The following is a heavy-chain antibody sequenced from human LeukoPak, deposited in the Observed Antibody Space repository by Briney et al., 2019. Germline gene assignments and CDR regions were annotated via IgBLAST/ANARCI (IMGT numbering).Heavy chain of an antibody. CDR2: ISSSSSYI. J-gene: IGHJ4*02. D-gene: IGHD2-2*02. CDR1: GFTFSSYS. CDR3: ASVYGYCSSTSCYTFDY. Sequence: GGSLRLSCAASGFTFSSYSMNWVRQAPGKGLEWVSSISSSSSYIYYADSVKGRFTISRDNAKNSLYLQMNSLRAEGTAVYYCASVYGYCSSTSCYTFDYWGQGTLVTVSS. V-gene: IGHV3-21*01.